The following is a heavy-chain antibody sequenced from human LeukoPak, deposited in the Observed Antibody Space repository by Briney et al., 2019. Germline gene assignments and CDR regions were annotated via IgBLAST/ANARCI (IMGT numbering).Heavy chain of an antibody. CDR2: ISSSSNYI. Sequence: PGGSLRLSCAASGFTFSSYFVNWVRQAPGKGLEWVSSISSSSNYIYHADSVKGRFTISRDNAKNSLYLQMNSLRAEDTAVYYCARAIFGAFVPYGMDVWGQGTTVTVSS. CDR3: ARAIFGAFVPYGMDV. CDR1: GFTFSSYF. D-gene: IGHD3-10*01. J-gene: IGHJ6*02. V-gene: IGHV3-21*01.